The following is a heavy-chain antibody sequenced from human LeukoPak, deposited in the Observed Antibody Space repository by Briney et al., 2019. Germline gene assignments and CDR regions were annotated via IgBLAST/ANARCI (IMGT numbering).Heavy chain of an antibody. CDR3: ARCAGAAIYYFDY. CDR1: GDSISSGGYY. V-gene: IGHV4-31*03. CDR2: IYYSGST. Sequence: PSQTLSLTCTVSGDSISSGGYYWSWIRQHPGKGLEWIGYIYYSGSTYYNPSLKSRATISGDTSKNQFSLKLSSVTAADTAVYYCARCAGAAIYYFDYWGQGTLVTVSS. J-gene: IGHJ4*02. D-gene: IGHD2-2*01.